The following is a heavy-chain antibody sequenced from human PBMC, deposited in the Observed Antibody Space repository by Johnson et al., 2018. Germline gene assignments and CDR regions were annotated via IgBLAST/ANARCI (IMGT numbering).Heavy chain of an antibody. J-gene: IGHJ6*02. CDR2: ISSSSTYI. CDR3: ASREWSAYYYHGMDV. V-gene: IGHV3-21*01. Sequence: VQLVQSGGGLIQPGGSLRLSCVASGFTSSTYSMNWVRQAPGEGLEWVSSISSSSTYINYADSVKGRFTISRDDAKKSVYLQMNSLRAEDTAGYYCASREWSAYYYHGMDVWGQGTTVTVSS. CDR1: GFTSSTYS. D-gene: IGHD3-3*01.